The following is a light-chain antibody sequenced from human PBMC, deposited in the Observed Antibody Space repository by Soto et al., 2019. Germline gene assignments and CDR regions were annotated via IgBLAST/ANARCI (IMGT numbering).Light chain of an antibody. CDR3: QQYIGLWT. V-gene: IGKV1-5*01. CDR1: QTISTF. CDR2: GAS. J-gene: IGKJ1*01. Sequence: DIQLTQSPSTLSASVGDRVTITCRASQTISTFLAWYQQKPWKAPHPLIYGASSLQSGVPSRFSGSGSGTEFTLSISSLQPDDLGTYYCQQYIGLWTFGQGTQV.